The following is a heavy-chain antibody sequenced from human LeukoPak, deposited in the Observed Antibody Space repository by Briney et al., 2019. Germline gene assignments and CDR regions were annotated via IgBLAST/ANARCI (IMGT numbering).Heavy chain of an antibody. D-gene: IGHD2-15*01. V-gene: IGHV3-30*18. CDR3: AKVLLHLNQPRPFDY. J-gene: IGHJ4*02. Sequence: GGSLRLSCAASGFTVDSNYLSWVRQAPGKGLEWVAVISYDGNNKYYADSVKGRFTISRDNSKNTLYLQMNSLRAEDTAVYYCAKVLLHLNQPRPFDYWGQGTLVTVSS. CDR1: GFTVDSNY. CDR2: ISYDGNNK.